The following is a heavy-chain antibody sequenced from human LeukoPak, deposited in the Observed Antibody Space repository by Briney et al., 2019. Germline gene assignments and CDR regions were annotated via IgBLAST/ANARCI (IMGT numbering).Heavy chain of an antibody. J-gene: IGHJ4*02. D-gene: IGHD3-10*01. Sequence: GGSLRLSCAASGFTFDDYGMSWVRQAPGKGLEWVSGINWNGGSTGYADSVKGRFTISRDNAKNSLYLQMNSLRAEDTALYYCARDFSMVRGVMLYYFDYWGQGTLVTVSS. CDR1: GFTFDDYG. CDR2: INWNGGST. V-gene: IGHV3-20*04. CDR3: ARDFSMVRGVMLYYFDY.